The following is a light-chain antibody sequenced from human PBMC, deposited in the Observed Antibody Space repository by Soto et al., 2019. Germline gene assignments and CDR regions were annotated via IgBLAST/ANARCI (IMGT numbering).Light chain of an antibody. CDR3: LQHNSFPFT. Sequence: DIPMTQSPSSLSASVGDRVTITCRASQVIRNDLAWYQQKPGTVPKRLIYGASSLQSGVPSRFSGGGSGTEFTLTISSLQPEDFATYYCLQHNSFPFTFGPGTKV. CDR2: GAS. J-gene: IGKJ3*01. CDR1: QVIRND. V-gene: IGKV1-17*01.